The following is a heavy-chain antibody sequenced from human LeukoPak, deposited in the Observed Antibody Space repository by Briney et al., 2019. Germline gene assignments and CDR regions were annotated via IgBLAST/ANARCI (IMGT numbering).Heavy chain of an antibody. CDR3: ARAYVIVVPRYYFDY. V-gene: IGHV1-46*01. CDR2: INPSGGST. CDR1: GYTFTSYY. J-gene: IGHJ4*02. Sequence: ASVKVSCKASGYTFTSYYMHWVRQAPGQGLEWMGIINPSGGSTSYAQKFQGRVTMTRDTSTSTVYMELSSLRSEDTAVYYCARAYVIVVPRYYFDYWGQGTLVAVSS. D-gene: IGHD2-21*01.